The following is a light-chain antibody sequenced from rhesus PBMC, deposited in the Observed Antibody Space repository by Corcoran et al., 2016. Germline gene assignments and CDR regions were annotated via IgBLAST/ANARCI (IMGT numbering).Light chain of an antibody. CDR2: DAS. V-gene: IGKV1-28*03. Sequence: DIQMTQSPSSLSASVGDTVTINWRASQVISRYVTWFQQKPGKAPKLLTYDASTLESGVPSSFRASESGTVFTVTISRLQPEDFAAYYFQQSKSYPFTFGPGTKLDF. CDR1: QVISRY. CDR3: QQSKSYPFT. J-gene: IGKJ3*01.